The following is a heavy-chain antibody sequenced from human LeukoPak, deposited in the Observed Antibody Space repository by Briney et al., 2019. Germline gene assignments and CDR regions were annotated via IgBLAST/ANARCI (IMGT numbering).Heavy chain of an antibody. CDR1: GYTFTSYD. Sequence: GASVKVSCKASGYTFTSYDINWVRQATGQGLEWMGWMNPNSGNTGYAQKFQGRVTITRNTSISTAYMELSSLRSEDTAVYYCATIPPVGRIVGATEALDYWGQGTLVTVSS. V-gene: IGHV1-8*03. J-gene: IGHJ4*02. CDR2: MNPNSGNT. CDR3: ATIPPVGRIVGATEALDY. D-gene: IGHD1-26*01.